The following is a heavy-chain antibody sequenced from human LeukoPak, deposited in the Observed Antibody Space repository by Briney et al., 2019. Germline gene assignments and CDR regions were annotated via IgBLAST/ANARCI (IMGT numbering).Heavy chain of an antibody. CDR2: INSDGSST. CDR3: TRGQESMFDP. Sequence: GGSLRLSCAASGFTFSSYWMHWVRQAPGKGLVWVSHINSDGSSTNYADSVKGRFTISRDNAKNTLYLQMNSLRAEDTAAYYCTRGQESMFDPWGQGTLVTVSS. CDR1: GFTFSSYW. V-gene: IGHV3-74*01. D-gene: IGHD3-10*01. J-gene: IGHJ5*02.